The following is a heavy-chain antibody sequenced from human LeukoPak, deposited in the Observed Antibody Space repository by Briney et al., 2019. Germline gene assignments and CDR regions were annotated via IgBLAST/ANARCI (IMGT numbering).Heavy chain of an antibody. V-gene: IGHV4-4*07. Sequence: SETLSLTCTVSGGSINSYYWTWIRQSAGKGLEWIGRMYSSGSTNYNPSLKSRVSMSVDTSKNQFSVKLTSVTAADTAVYYCARGGKATVVTMWGQGILVTVSS. CDR1: GGSINSYY. D-gene: IGHD4-23*01. CDR3: ARGGKATVVTM. CDR2: MYSSGST. J-gene: IGHJ4*02.